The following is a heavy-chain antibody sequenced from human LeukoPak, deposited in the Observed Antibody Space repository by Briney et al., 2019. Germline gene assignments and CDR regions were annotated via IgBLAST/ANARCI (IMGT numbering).Heavy chain of an antibody. CDR2: IKTDGSEK. J-gene: IGHJ4*02. CDR3: ARGHSLDY. CDR1: GFTFSNYW. V-gene: IGHV3-7*03. Sequence: GGSLRLSCEGSGFTFSNYWMSWVRQAPGKGLEWVANIKTDGSEKYYVDSVKGRFTISRDNAKNSLYLQMNSLRAEDTAVYYCARGHSLDYWGQGTLVTVSS.